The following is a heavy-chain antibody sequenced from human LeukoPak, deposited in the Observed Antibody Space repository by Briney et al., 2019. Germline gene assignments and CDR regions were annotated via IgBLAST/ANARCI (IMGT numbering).Heavy chain of an antibody. CDR1: GFTFSRYW. J-gene: IGHJ1*01. D-gene: IGHD3-22*01. CDR3: ARAPSEVGGYYPEYFRH. CDR2: IKSDGKT. V-gene: IGHV3-74*01. Sequence: GGSLRLSCEASGFTFSRYWMHWVRQAPGKGLVWVSRIKSDGKTNYADSVKGRSTISRDNAKNTVSLQMDSLRAEDTGVYYCARAPSEVGGYYPEYFRHWGQGTLVTVSS.